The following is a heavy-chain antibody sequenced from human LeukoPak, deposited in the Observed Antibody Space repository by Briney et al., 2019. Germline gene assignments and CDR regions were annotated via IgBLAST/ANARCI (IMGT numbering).Heavy chain of an antibody. Sequence: SETLSLTCTVSGGSISSYYWSWIRQPAGKGLEWIGRIYTSGSTNYNPSLKSRVTMSVDTSKNQFSLKLSSVPAADTAVYYCARSSLGYDILTGPLDYWGQGTLVTVSS. CDR1: GGSISSYY. CDR2: IYTSGST. CDR3: ARSSLGYDILTGPLDY. J-gene: IGHJ4*02. V-gene: IGHV4-4*07. D-gene: IGHD3-9*01.